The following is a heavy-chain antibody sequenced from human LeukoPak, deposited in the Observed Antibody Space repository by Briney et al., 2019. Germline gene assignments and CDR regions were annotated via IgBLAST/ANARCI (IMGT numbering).Heavy chain of an antibody. CDR3: AGGRASNIVVVPAAIFDY. Sequence: SETLSLTCTVSGGSISSYYRSWIRQPPGEGLGWSGYLYYSGSTNYNPSLKSRVTISVDTSKNQFSLKLSSVTAADTAVYYCAGGRASNIVVVPAAIFDYWGQGTLVTVSS. V-gene: IGHV4-59*08. CDR2: LYYSGST. J-gene: IGHJ4*02. D-gene: IGHD2-2*01. CDR1: GGSISSYY.